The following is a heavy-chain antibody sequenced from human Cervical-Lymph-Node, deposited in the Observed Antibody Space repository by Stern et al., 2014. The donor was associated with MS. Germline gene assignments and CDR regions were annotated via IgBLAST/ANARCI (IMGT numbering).Heavy chain of an antibody. D-gene: IGHD3-3*01. CDR3: ASIGVDIDY. CDR1: GYSISSGYY. Sequence: QLQLQESGPGLVKPSETLSLTCTVSGYSISSGYYWGWIRQPPGKGLEWIGSIYHSGSTYYNPSLKSRVTISVDTAKNQFSLKRSSVTAADTAVYYCASIGVDIDYWGQGTLVTVSS. J-gene: IGHJ4*02. CDR2: IYHSGST. V-gene: IGHV4-38-2*02.